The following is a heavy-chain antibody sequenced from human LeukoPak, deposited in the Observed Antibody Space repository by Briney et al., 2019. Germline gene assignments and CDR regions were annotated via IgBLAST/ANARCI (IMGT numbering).Heavy chain of an antibody. CDR2: ISSDGGTT. D-gene: IGHD3-10*01. Sequence: GGSLRLSRAASGFTFSGYWMHWVRQAPGKGLVWVSRISSDGGTTNYADSVKGRFTISRDSAKNTLFLQMSSLRVEDTAVYYCVLHPPYGSGGYIDSWGQGTLVTVSS. V-gene: IGHV3-74*01. CDR1: GFTFSGYW. CDR3: VLHPPYGSGGYIDS. J-gene: IGHJ4*02.